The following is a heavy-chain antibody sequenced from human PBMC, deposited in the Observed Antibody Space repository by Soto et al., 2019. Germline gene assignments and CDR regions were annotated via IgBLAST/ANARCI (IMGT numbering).Heavy chain of an antibody. Sequence: QVQLVQSGAEVKKPGASVKVSCKASGYTFTSYYMHWVRQAPGQGLEWMGIINPSGGSTSYAQKFQGRVTMTRDTSTSTVYMELSSLRSEDTAVYYCARGMGYSNYYYYYGMDVWGQGTTVTVSS. V-gene: IGHV1-46*01. J-gene: IGHJ6*02. CDR3: ARGMGYSNYYYYYGMDV. CDR1: GYTFTSYY. D-gene: IGHD4-4*01. CDR2: INPSGGST.